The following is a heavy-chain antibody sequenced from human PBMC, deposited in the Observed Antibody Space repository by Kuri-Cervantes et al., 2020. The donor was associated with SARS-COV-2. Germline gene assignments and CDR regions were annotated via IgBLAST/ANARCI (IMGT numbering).Heavy chain of an antibody. CDR1: GFTFSSYW. CDR2: ISSSGGST. J-gene: IGHJ4*02. Sequence: GESLKISCAASGFTFSSYWMSWVRQAPGKGLEWVSAISSSGGSTYYADSVKGRFTISRDNSKDTLYLQMNSLRAEDTAVYYCAKDPRGVVVITTLFDYWGQGTLVTVSS. CDR3: AKDPRGVVVITTLFDY. D-gene: IGHD3-22*01. V-gene: IGHV3-23*01.